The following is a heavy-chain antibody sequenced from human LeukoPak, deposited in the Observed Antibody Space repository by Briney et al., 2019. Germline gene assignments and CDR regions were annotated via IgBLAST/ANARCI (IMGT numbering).Heavy chain of an antibody. CDR2: INAGNGNT. CDR1: GYTFTNYY. Sequence: GASVKVSCKTSGYTFTNYYIHWVRQAPGQRLEWMGWINAGNGNTKYSQKFQGRVTITRDTSASTAYMELSSLRSEDTAVYYCATRSHCSSTSCPIGSYYYYGMDVWGQGTTVTVSS. CDR3: ATRSHCSSTSCPIGSYYYYGMDV. J-gene: IGHJ6*02. D-gene: IGHD2-2*01. V-gene: IGHV1-3*01.